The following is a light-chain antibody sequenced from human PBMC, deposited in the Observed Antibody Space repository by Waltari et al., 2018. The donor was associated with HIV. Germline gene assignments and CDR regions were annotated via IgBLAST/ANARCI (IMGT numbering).Light chain of an antibody. J-gene: IGLJ2*01. CDR3: SSYTSSATGVL. CDR2: EVT. CDR1: IRDIGGDHF. Sequence: SALTQPASVSGSPRPSISISSPGTIRDIGGDHFVSWYQQHPGRAPRLMIYEVTSRPSGVSNRFSGSRSGNTASLTISGLQAEDEADYYCSSYTSSATGVLFGGGTTLTVL. V-gene: IGLV2-14*01.